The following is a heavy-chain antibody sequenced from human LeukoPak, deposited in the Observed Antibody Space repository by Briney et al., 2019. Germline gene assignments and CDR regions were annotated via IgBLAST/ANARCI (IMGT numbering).Heavy chain of an antibody. J-gene: IGHJ3*02. CDR2: ISGNGGST. CDR1: GFIFSTYA. V-gene: IGHV3-64*01. D-gene: IGHD3-3*01. CDR3: ARRTDFHHAFDI. Sequence: GGSLRLSCAASGFIFSTYAMHWVRQAPGKGLESVSGISGNGGSTYYANSVKGRFTISRDNSKKMLYLQVGSLRAEDMAAYYCARRTDFHHAFDIWGQGTMVTVSS.